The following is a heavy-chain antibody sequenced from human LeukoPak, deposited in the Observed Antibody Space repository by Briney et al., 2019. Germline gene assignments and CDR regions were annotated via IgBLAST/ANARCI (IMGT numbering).Heavy chain of an antibody. CDR3: ARLYSSGWPLDY. V-gene: IGHV1-18*01. CDR1: GYTFTSYG. J-gene: IGHJ4*02. CDR2: ISAYNGNT. D-gene: IGHD6-19*01. Sequence: ASVKVSCKASGYTFTSYGISWVRQAPGQGLAWMGWISAYNGNTNYAQKLQGRVTMTTDTSTSTAYMELRSLRSDDTAVYYCARLYSSGWPLDYWGQGTLVTVSS.